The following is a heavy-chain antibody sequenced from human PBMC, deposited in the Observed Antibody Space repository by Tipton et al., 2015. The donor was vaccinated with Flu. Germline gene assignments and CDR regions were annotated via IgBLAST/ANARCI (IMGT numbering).Heavy chain of an antibody. CDR3: ARQGGWSYTFVP. J-gene: IGHJ5*02. V-gene: IGHV4-34*01. CDR2: INYSGST. CDR1: GGSFSGYY. D-gene: IGHD6-19*01. Sequence: TLSLTCAVYGGSFSGYYWSWIRQPPGKGLEWIGEINYSGSTKYNPSLKSRVTISVDTSKNQFSLKLSPVTAADTAVNYCARQGGWSYTFVPWVQRTLVTVSS.